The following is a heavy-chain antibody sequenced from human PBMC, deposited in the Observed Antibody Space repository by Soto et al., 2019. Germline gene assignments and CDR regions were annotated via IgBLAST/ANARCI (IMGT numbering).Heavy chain of an antibody. J-gene: IGHJ6*04. CDR3: ARDDVLCDGGRCYGVPLDV. Sequence: EVQLVESGGGLVQPGGSLSLSCAASGFTVSSKYMSWVRQAPGKGLEWVSLIQSGGPTYYADSEKGRFTISRDTSENTGHLQMDSRRAEDTAVSDWARDDVLCDGGRCYGVPLDVWCKGTTVTGSS. CDR1: GFTVSSKY. V-gene: IGHV3-66*01. CDR2: IQSGGPT. D-gene: IGHD2-15*01.